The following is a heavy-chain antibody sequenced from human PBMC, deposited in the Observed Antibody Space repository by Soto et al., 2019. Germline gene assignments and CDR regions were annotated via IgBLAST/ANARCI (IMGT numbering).Heavy chain of an antibody. J-gene: IGHJ4*02. D-gene: IGHD3-10*01. CDR2: INPNSGNI. V-gene: IGHV1-8*01. CDR1: GDTFTTYD. Sequence: ASVKVSCKASGDTFTTYDNNWVRQATGHELGWMGWINPNSGNIGYAQRFQGRVTMTRDTAIRTAYMAVISLRSDDTAVYYCARGRASGSYYLLDYWGQGTLVTVSS. CDR3: ARGRASGSYYLLDY.